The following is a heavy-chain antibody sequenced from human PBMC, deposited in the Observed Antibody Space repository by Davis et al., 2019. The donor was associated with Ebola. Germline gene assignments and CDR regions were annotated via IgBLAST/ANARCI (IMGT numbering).Heavy chain of an antibody. V-gene: IGHV3-48*03. D-gene: IGHD6-19*01. CDR1: GFTFSSYE. J-gene: IGHJ6*02. CDR2: ISSSGSTI. Sequence: GESLKISCAASGFTFSSYEMNWVRQAPGKGLEWVSYISSSGSTIYYADSVKGRFTISRDNAKNSLYLQMNSLRAEDTAVYYCASFGQWLVRGYYYYGMGVWGQGTTVTVSS. CDR3: ASFGQWLVRGYYYYGMGV.